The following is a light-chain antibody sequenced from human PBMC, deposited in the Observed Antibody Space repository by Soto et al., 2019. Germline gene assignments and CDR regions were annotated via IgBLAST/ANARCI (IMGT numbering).Light chain of an antibody. CDR3: QQSYITPWT. V-gene: IGKV1-39*01. CDR2: AAS. CDR1: QTMSNY. J-gene: IGKJ1*01. Sequence: DIQMTQSPSSLSASVGDRVTITCRASQTMSNYLNWYQQKPGKAPNLLIYAASSLQSGVPSRFSGSGSGTDFTLTISSLQPEDFATYFCQQSYITPWTFGQGTRVEIK.